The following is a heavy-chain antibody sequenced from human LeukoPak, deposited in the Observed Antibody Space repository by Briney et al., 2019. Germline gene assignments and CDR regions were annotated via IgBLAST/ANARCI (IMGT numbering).Heavy chain of an antibody. Sequence: SETLSVTCSVSGDSAARSDSYWDWIRQPPGKGLEWIGTIYYSGKTYYSPSLKSRVTMSVDTSNNQFSLNLRSVTAADTAVYYCARRRYYDGSGYLEWGQGTLVSVFS. CDR1: GDSAARSDSY. D-gene: IGHD3-22*01. V-gene: IGHV4-39*01. CDR3: ARRRYYDGSGYLE. J-gene: IGHJ1*01. CDR2: IYYSGKT.